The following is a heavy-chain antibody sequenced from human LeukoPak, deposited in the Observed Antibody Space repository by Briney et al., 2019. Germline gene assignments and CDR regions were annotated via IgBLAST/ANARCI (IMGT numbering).Heavy chain of an antibody. J-gene: IGHJ6*03. V-gene: IGHV4-4*07. CDR3: ARGVESYSSSCRYYYYYIDV. CDR2: IYTSGST. D-gene: IGHD6-6*01. Sequence: SETLPLTCAVSGGSFSSYSWSWIRQPPGKGLEWIGGIYTSGSTNYNPSLKSRVSMSVDTSKNQFSLKLSSVTAADTAVYYCARGVESYSSSCRYYYYYIDVWGKGTTVTVSS. CDR1: GGSFSSYS.